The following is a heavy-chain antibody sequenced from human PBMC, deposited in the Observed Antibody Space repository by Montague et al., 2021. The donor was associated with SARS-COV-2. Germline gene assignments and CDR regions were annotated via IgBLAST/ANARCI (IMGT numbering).Heavy chain of an antibody. CDR3: ARDIAVAGLFDY. Sequence: TLSLTCTVSGGSISSGTYNWGWIRQPAGKGLEWIGRISISGSTNYNPSLKSRVTISVDTSKNQFSLKLSSVTAADTAVYYCARDIAVAGLFDYWGQGTLVTVSS. CDR1: GGSISSGTYN. D-gene: IGHD6-19*01. CDR2: ISISGST. V-gene: IGHV4-61*02. J-gene: IGHJ4*02.